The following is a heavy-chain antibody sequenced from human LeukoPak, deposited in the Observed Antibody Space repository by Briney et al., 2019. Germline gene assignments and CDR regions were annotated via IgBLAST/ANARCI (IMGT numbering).Heavy chain of an antibody. CDR2: INHSGST. V-gene: IGHV4-34*01. CDR3: ARRYSSGFGPL. Sequence: SETLSLTCAVYGGSFSGYYWSWIRQPPGKGLEWIGEINHSGSTNYNPSLKSRVTISVDTSENQFSLKLSSVTAADTAVYYCARRYSSGFGPLWGQGTLVTVSS. D-gene: IGHD6-19*01. J-gene: IGHJ4*02. CDR1: GGSFSGYY.